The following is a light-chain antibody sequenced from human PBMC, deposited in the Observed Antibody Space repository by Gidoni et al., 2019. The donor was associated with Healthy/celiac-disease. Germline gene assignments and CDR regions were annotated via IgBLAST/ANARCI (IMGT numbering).Light chain of an antibody. V-gene: IGKV3-15*01. CDR2: GAS. Sequence: EIVMTQSPATLSVSPGERATLSTRASQSGNSNLAWYQQKPGQPPRLLIYGASTRATGIPARFSGSGSGTEFTLTISSLQSEDFAVYYCQQYNNWHPITFGQGTRLEIK. CDR3: QQYNNWHPIT. J-gene: IGKJ5*01. CDR1: QSGNSN.